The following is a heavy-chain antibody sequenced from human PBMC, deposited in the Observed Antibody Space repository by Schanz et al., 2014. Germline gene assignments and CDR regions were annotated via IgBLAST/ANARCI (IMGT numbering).Heavy chain of an antibody. CDR3: AKRNHDMQSLPLDY. D-gene: IGHD3-9*01. V-gene: IGHV3-11*05. CDR1: GFTFSDYY. J-gene: IGHJ4*02. CDR2: IITGSGAT. Sequence: QVQLVDSGGGLVKPGGSLRLSCAASGFTFSDYYMTWIRQAPGKGLEWVSIITGSGATYYAGSVKGRFTISRDNSKNTLYLQMNSLSAEDTAVDYCAKRNHDMQSLPLDYWGQGTLVIVSS.